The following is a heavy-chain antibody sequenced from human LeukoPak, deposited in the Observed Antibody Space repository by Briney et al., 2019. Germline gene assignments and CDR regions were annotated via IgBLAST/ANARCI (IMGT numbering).Heavy chain of an antibody. V-gene: IGHV3-9*01. Sequence: GGSLRLSCTASGFTFDDYAMHWVRQVPGKGLDWVSSISWNSRSIDYADSVKGRSIVSRDNAQNSVSLQMNSLRPEDTAFYYCVKDIFRGTYSGFDYWGQGTLVTVSS. CDR3: VKDIFRGTYSGFDY. D-gene: IGHD1-26*01. CDR2: ISWNSRSI. CDR1: GFTFDDYA. J-gene: IGHJ4*02.